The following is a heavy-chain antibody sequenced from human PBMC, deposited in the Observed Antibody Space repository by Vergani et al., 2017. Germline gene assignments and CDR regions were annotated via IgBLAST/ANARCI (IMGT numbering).Heavy chain of an antibody. V-gene: IGHV3-21*01. CDR1: GFTFSSYS. D-gene: IGHD3-10*01. Sequence: EVQLVESGGGLVKPGGSLRLSCAASGFTFSSYSMNWVRQAPGKGLEWVSSISSSSSYIYYADSVKGRFTISRDNAQNSLYMQMNSLRAEDTAVYYCARETYYYGSGSYYYYYYMDVWGKGTTVTVSS. CDR2: ISSSSSYI. CDR3: ARETYYYGSGSYYYYYYMDV. J-gene: IGHJ6*03.